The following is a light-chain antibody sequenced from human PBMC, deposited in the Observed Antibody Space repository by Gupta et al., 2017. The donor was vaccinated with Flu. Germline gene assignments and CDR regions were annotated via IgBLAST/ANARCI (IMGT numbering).Light chain of an antibody. CDR3: QHKHYSPET. CDR2: KAS. CDR1: QSVTTS. V-gene: IGKV1-5*03. Sequence: EIQMAQSPSTLSASVADSVTITCRASQSVTTSLAWYQQQPGKAPKLLIFKASLLDSGVPSRFSGSGYGTEFALTISSLQADDFATYYCQHKHYSPETFGQGTKVEI. J-gene: IGKJ1*01.